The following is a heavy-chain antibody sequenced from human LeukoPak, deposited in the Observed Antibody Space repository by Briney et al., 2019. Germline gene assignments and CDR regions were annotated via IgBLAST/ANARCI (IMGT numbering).Heavy chain of an antibody. V-gene: IGHV3-21*01. CDR1: GFTFSSYS. CDR2: ISSSSSYI. CDR3: ARVVAVAGKAFDI. Sequence: GGSLRLSCAASGFTFSSYSMNWVRQAPGKGLEWVSSISSSSSYIYYADSVKGRFTISRDNAKNSLYLQMNSLRAEDTAVYYCARVVAVAGKAFDIWGQGTMVTVSS. J-gene: IGHJ3*02. D-gene: IGHD6-19*01.